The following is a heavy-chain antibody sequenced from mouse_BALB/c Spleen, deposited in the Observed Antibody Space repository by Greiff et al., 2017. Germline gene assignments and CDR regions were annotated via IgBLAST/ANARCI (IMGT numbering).Heavy chain of an antibody. V-gene: IGHV5-12-1*01. Sequence: DVKLVESGGGLVKPGGSLKLSCAASGFAFSSYDMSWVRQTPEKRLEWVAYISSGGGSTYYPDTVKGRFTISRDNAKNTLYLQMSSLKSEDTAMYYCARHFITTGYFDVWGAGTTVTVSS. D-gene: IGHD1-2*01. CDR3: ARHFITTGYFDV. CDR1: GFAFSSYD. J-gene: IGHJ1*01. CDR2: ISSGGGST.